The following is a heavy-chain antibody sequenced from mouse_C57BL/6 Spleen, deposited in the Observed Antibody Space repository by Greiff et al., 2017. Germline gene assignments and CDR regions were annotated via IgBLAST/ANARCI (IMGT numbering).Heavy chain of an antibody. CDR1: GYTFTDYY. Sequence: EVQLHQSGPELVKPGASVKISCKASGYTFTDYYMNWVKQSHGKSLEWIGDINPNNGGTSYNQKFKGKATLTVDKSSSTAYMELRSLTSEDSAVYYCARRDYYYGSSWSPWFAYWGQGTLVTVSA. CDR2: INPNNGGT. J-gene: IGHJ3*01. D-gene: IGHD1-1*01. CDR3: ARRDYYYGSSWSPWFAY. V-gene: IGHV1-26*01.